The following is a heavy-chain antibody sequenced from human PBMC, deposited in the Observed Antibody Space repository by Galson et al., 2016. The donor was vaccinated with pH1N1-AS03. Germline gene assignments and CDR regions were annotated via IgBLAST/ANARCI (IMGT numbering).Heavy chain of an antibody. CDR1: GFTFSTYG. J-gene: IGHJ4*02. Sequence: SLRLSCAAAGFTFSTYGMHWVRQAPGKGLEWVAFVRFDGINKFYADSVKGRFTISRNNSKNTLYLQMNSLRAEDTAVYYCAKDKDSYYGPDYWGQGTLVTVSS. CDR2: VRFDGINK. V-gene: IGHV3-30*02. D-gene: IGHD1-26*01. CDR3: AKDKDSYYGPDY.